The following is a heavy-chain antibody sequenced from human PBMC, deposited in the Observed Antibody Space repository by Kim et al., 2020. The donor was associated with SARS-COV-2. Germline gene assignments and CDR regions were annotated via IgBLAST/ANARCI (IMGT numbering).Heavy chain of an antibody. CDR1: GGSISSYY. V-gene: IGHV4-59*01. CDR3: ARAAEQLAPYYYYYYMDV. D-gene: IGHD6-6*01. CDR2: IYYSGST. Sequence: SETLSLTCTVSGGSISSYYWSWIRQPPGKGLEWIGYIYYSGSTNYNPSLKSRVTISVDTSKNQFSLKLSSVTAADTAVYYCARAAEQLAPYYYYYYMDVWGKGTTVTVSS. J-gene: IGHJ6*03.